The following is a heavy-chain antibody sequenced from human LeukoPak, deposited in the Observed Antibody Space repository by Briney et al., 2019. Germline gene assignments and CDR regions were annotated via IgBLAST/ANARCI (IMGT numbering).Heavy chain of an antibody. CDR2: LYSGGSS. CDR3: ATAHL. Sequence: GGSLRLSCAASGFTVSSDYMTWVRQAPGKGLEWVSVLYSGGSSYYADSVRGRFTISRHNSKNTLYLQMNSLRPEDTAVYFCATAHLWGRGTLVSVSS. CDR1: GFTVSSDY. V-gene: IGHV3-53*04. J-gene: IGHJ2*01.